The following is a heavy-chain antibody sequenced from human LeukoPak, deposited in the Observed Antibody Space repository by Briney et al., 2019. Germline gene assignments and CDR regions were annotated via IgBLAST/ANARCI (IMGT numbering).Heavy chain of an antibody. CDR1: GYTFTSYG. D-gene: IGHD1-26*01. CDR2: ISAYNGNT. Sequence: ASVKVSFKASGYTFTSYGISWVRQAPGQGLEWMGWISAYNGNTNYAQKLQGRVTMTTDTSTSTAYMELRSLRSDDTAVYYCARDRWELLESGIFDYWGQGTLVTVSS. J-gene: IGHJ4*02. CDR3: ARDRWELLESGIFDY. V-gene: IGHV1-18*01.